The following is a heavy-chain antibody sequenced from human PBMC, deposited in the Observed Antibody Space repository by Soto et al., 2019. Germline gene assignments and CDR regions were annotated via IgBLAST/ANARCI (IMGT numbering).Heavy chain of an antibody. V-gene: IGHV4-59*01. CDR1: GGSFSGYY. CDR2: IYYSGST. Sequence: SETLSLTCAVYGGSFSGYYWSWIRQPPGKGLEWIGYIYYSGSTNYNPSLKSRVTISVDTSKNQFSLKLSSVTAADTAVYYCARGGRGAIDYWGQGTLVTVSS. J-gene: IGHJ4*02. D-gene: IGHD1-26*01. CDR3: ARGGRGAIDY.